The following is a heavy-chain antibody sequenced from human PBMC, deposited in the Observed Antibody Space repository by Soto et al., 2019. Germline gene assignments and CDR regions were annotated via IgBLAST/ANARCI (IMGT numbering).Heavy chain of an antibody. D-gene: IGHD6-19*01. CDR3: ARHDIAVAGTLLIDY. CDR2: IYPGDSDT. CDR1: GYSFTSYW. V-gene: IGHV5-51*01. Sequence: RGESLKISCKGSGYSFTSYWIGWVRQMPGKGLEWMGIIYPGDSDTRYSPSFQGQVTISADKSISTAYLQWSSLKASDTAMYYCARHDIAVAGTLLIDYWGQGTLVTVSS. J-gene: IGHJ4*02.